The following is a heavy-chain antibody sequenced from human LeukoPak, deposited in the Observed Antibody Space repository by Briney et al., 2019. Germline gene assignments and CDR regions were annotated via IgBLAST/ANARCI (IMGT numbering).Heavy chain of an antibody. J-gene: IGHJ4*02. Sequence: GESLKISCKGSGYSFTRYWIGWVRQMPGKGLEWMGIIYPGDSDTRYSPSFQGQVTISADKSINTAYLQWSSLRAEDTAVYYCARGYDSSGYRFDYWGQGTLVTVSS. D-gene: IGHD3-22*01. CDR2: IYPGDSDT. CDR3: ARGYDSSGYRFDY. CDR1: GYSFTRYW. V-gene: IGHV5-51*01.